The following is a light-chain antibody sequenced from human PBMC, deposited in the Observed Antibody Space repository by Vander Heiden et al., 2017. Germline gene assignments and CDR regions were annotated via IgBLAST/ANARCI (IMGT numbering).Light chain of an antibody. CDR3: QVWDSSSDHPGV. Sequence: SYVLTQPPSVSVAPGQTARITCGGNNIGSKSVHWYQQKPGQAPVLVVYDDRDRPSGIPERFSGSNSGNTATLTISRVEAGDEADYYCQVWDSSSDHPGVFGGGTKLTVL. CDR2: DDR. V-gene: IGLV3-21*02. CDR1: NIGSKS. J-gene: IGLJ3*02.